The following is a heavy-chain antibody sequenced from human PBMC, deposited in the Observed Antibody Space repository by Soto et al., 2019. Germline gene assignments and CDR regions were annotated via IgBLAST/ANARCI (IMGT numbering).Heavy chain of an antibody. V-gene: IGHV1-69*12. Sequence: QVQLVQSGAEVKKPGSSVKVSCKASGGTFSSYAISWVRQAPGQGLEWMGGIIPIFGTANYAKKFQGRVTITADEHTSTTYMELGSLRSGGTAVYYCARTAPEGSGVWGQGTTVTVSS. J-gene: IGHJ6*02. D-gene: IGHD3-10*01. CDR2: IIPIFGTA. CDR1: GGTFSSYA. CDR3: ARTAPEGSGV.